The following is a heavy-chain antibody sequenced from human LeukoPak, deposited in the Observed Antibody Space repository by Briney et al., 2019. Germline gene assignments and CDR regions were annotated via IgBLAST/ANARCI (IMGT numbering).Heavy chain of an antibody. J-gene: IGHJ6*03. D-gene: IGHD4-17*01. CDR1: VYTFTSYG. CDR3: ARVEVDYGDYYYVDV. Sequence: GASVKVSCKASVYTFTSYGISWVRQAPGQGLEWMGWISAYNGNTNYAQKLQGRVTMTTDTSTSTAYMELRSLRSDDTAVYYCARVEVDYGDYYYVDVWGKGTTVTVSS. V-gene: IGHV1-18*01. CDR2: ISAYNGNT.